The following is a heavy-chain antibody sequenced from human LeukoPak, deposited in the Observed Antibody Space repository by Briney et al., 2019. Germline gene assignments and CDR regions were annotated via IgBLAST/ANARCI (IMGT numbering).Heavy chain of an antibody. V-gene: IGHV3-33*01. CDR1: GLTFSTYG. J-gene: IGHJ3*02. CDR3: AMEVGDSSYGAFDI. D-gene: IGHD1-26*01. CDR2: IWYDGSKE. Sequence: GGSLRLSCAASGLTFSTYGIHWVRQAPGKGLEGVSVIWYDGSKEFYADSVKGRFTISRDNSKSTLYLQMNSLRAEDTAVYYCAMEVGDSSYGAFDIWGQGTMVTVSS.